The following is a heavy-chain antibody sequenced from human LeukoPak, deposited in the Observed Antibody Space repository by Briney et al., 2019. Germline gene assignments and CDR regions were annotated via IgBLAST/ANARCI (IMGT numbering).Heavy chain of an antibody. D-gene: IGHD3-10*01. CDR1: GFTVSSNY. J-gene: IGHJ4*02. CDR2: IYSGGST. V-gene: IGHV3-53*01. Sequence: GGSLRLSCAASGFTVSSNYMSWVRQAPGKGLEWVSVIYSGGSTYYADSVKGRFTTSRDNSKNTLYLQMISLRAEDTAVYYCARDYFGSGNYYLPFEYWGQGTLVTVSS. CDR3: ARDYFGSGNYYLPFEY.